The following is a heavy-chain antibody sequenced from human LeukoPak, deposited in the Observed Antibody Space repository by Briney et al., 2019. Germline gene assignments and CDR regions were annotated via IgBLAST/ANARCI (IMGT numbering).Heavy chain of an antibody. CDR3: ARYDRRINY. CDR2: IYYSGST. J-gene: IGHJ4*02. V-gene: IGHV4-61*01. Sequence: KPSETLSLTCTVSCGSVSSGSYYWSWIRQPPGKGLEWIGYIYYSGSTNYNPSLKSRVTISVDTSKNQFSLKLSSVTAADTAVYYYARYDRRINYWGQGTLVTVSS. CDR1: CGSVSSGSYY. D-gene: IGHD1-1*01.